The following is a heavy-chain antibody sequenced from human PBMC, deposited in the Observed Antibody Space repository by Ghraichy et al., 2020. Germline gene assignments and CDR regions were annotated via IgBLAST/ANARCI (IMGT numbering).Heavy chain of an antibody. D-gene: IGHD3-3*01. CDR1: GFTFRNHV. V-gene: IGHV3-30*03. CDR2: ISSDGSNK. CDR3: ARDGIFEVFILPMDV. Sequence: GGSLRLSCTASGFTFRNHVIRWVRQAPGKGLEWVALISSDGSNKEYADSVKGRFTISRDNSRNTVYLQMNSLKVEDTAVYYCARDGIFEVFILPMDVWGTGTTVIVSS. J-gene: IGHJ6*03.